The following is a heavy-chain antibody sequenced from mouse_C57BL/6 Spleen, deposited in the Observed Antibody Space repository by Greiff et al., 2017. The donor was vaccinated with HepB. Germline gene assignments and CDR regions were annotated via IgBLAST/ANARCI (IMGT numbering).Heavy chain of an antibody. D-gene: IGHD1-1*01. CDR1: GFTFSDYG. J-gene: IGHJ1*03. CDR2: ISNLAYSI. CDR3: ARQGIYYYGSSYGWYFDV. Sequence: DVKLVESGGGLVQPGGSLKLSCAASGFTFSDYGMAWVRQAPRKGPEWVAFISNLAYSIYYADTVTGRFTISRENAKNTLYLEMSSLRSEDTAMYYCARQGIYYYGSSYGWYFDVWGTGTTVTVSS. V-gene: IGHV5-15*01.